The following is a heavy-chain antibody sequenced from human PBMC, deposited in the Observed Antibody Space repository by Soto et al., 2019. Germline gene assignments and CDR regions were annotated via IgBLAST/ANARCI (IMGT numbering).Heavy chain of an antibody. CDR2: IYWDDDK. Sequence: QITLKESGPPLVKPTQTLTLTCTFSGFSLSTSGVGVGWIRQPPGKALEWLALIYWDDDKRYSPSLKSRLTITKDTSKNQVVLTMTNMAPVDTATYYCALQPLYYAILTGYYPDDAFDIWGQGTMVTVSS. CDR3: ALQPLYYAILTGYYPDDAFDI. V-gene: IGHV2-5*02. J-gene: IGHJ3*02. D-gene: IGHD3-9*01. CDR1: GFSLSTSGVG.